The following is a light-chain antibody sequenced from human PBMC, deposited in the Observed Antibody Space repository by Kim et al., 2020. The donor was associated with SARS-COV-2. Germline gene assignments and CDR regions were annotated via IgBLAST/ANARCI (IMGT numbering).Light chain of an antibody. CDR3: QAWDSSTLYV. Sequence: SYELTQPPSVSVSPGQTASITCSGDKLGDKYACWYQQKPGQSPVLVICQDSKRPSGIPERFSGSNSGNTATLTISGTQAMDEADYYCQAWDSSTLYVFGTGTKVTVL. CDR2: QDS. V-gene: IGLV3-1*01. J-gene: IGLJ1*01. CDR1: KLGDKY.